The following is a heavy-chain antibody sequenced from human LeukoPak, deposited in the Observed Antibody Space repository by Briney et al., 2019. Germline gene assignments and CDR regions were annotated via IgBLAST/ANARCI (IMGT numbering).Heavy chain of an antibody. CDR2: ISGSGGST. CDR1: GFTFSSYA. Sequence: PGGSLRLSCAASGFTFSSYAMSWVRQAPGKGLEWVSAISGSGGSTYYADSAKGRFTISRDNSKNTLYLQMNSLRAEDTAVYYCAKATFGVPDHLWFGELLYLYFDYWGQGTLVTVSS. V-gene: IGHV3-23*01. J-gene: IGHJ4*02. CDR3: AKATFGVPDHLWFGELLYLYFDY. D-gene: IGHD3-10*01.